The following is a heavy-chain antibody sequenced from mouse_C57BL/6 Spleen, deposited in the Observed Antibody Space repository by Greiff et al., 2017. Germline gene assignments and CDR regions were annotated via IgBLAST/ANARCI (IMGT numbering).Heavy chain of an antibody. J-gene: IGHJ1*03. D-gene: IGHD4-1*02. V-gene: IGHV1-72*01. CDR3: ASSNWSLYWYFDV. CDR2: IDPNSGGT. Sequence: QVQLQQPGAELVKPGASVKLSCKASGYTFTSYWMHWVKQRPGRGLEWIGRIDPNSGGTKYNEKVKSKATLTVDKPSSTAYMQLSSLASEDSAVYYCASSNWSLYWYFDVWGTGTTVTVSS. CDR1: GYTFTSYW.